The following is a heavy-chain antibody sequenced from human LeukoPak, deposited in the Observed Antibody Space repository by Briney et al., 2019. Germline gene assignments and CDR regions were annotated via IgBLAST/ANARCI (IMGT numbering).Heavy chain of an antibody. V-gene: IGHV3-30*19. Sequence: GGSLRLSCAASGFTFSNYGMHWVRQAPGKGLEWVAFVYYDGNNKYYAASVKGRFTISRDNSRNSLYVQMNSLRTEDTAVYYCARDSGYYYSHDAFDIWGQGTMVTVSS. J-gene: IGHJ3*02. CDR2: VYYDGNNK. D-gene: IGHD3-22*01. CDR3: ARDSGYYYSHDAFDI. CDR1: GFTFSNYG.